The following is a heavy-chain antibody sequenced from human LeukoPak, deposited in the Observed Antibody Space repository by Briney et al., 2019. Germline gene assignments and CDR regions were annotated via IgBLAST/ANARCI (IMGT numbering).Heavy chain of an antibody. D-gene: IGHD6-13*01. Sequence: SETLSPTCTVSGGSISSYYWSWIRQPPGKGLEWIGYIYYSGSTNYNPSLKSRVTISVDTSKNQFSLKLSSVTAADTAVYYCARHSSSWVQSFDYWGQGTLVTVSS. CDR3: ARHSSSWVQSFDY. CDR1: GGSISSYY. CDR2: IYYSGST. J-gene: IGHJ4*02. V-gene: IGHV4-59*01.